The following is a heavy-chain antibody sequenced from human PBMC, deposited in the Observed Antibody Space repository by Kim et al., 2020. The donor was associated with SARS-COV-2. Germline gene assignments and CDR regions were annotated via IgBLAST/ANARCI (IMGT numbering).Heavy chain of an antibody. D-gene: IGHD2-2*01. CDR2: IYYSGST. Sequence: SETLSLTCTVSGGSILSSSFYWGWIRQPPGKGLEWIATIYYSGSTYYNPSLKSRVTIFVDTSKNQFSLVFRSVTAAATAVYYCAGQVLKLPAGKFDPWG. J-gene: IGHJ5*02. CDR1: GGSILSSSFY. CDR3: AGQVLKLPAGKFDP. V-gene: IGHV4-39*01.